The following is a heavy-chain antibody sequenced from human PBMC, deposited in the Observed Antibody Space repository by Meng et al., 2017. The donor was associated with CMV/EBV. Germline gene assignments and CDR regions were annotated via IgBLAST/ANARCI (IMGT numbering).Heavy chain of an antibody. J-gene: IGHJ6*02. CDR3: AREPTEHIVVVIAILTYGMDV. V-gene: IGHV3-30*04. CDR2: ISYDGSNK. Sequence: GESLKISCAASGFTSSSYAMHWVRQAPGKGLEWVAVISYDGSNKYYADSVKGRFTISRDNSKNTLYLQMNSLRAEDTAVYYCAREPTEHIVVVIAILTYGMDVWGQGTTVTVSS. CDR1: GFTSSSYA. D-gene: IGHD2-21*01.